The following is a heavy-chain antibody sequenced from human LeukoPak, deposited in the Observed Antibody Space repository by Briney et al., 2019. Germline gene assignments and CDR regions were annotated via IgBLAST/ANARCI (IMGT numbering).Heavy chain of an antibody. V-gene: IGHV3-21*01. Sequence: GGSLRLSCAASGFSFRGYSMDWVRQAPGKGLEWVSSITGSSSYISYADSVKGRFTISRDNAENSLFLQKNSLRPEDTAVYFCARDRLEGGETFDSWGQGTLVTVSS. CDR3: ARDRLEGGETFDS. CDR1: GFSFRGYS. CDR2: ITGSSSYI. D-gene: IGHD1-1*01. J-gene: IGHJ4*02.